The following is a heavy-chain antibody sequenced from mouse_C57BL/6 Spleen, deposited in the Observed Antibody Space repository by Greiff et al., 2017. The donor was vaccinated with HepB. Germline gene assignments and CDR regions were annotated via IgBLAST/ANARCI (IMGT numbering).Heavy chain of an antibody. CDR2: ISGGGGNT. D-gene: IGHD1-1*01. CDR3: ASHYYGSSFFAY. J-gene: IGHJ3*01. CDR1: GFTFSSYT. V-gene: IGHV5-9*01. Sequence: EVQGVESGGGLVKPGGSLKLSCAASGFTFSSYTMSWVRQTPEKRLEWVATISGGGGNTYYPDSVKGRFTISRDNAKNTLYLQMSSLRSEDTALYYCASHYYGSSFFAYWGQGTLVTVSA.